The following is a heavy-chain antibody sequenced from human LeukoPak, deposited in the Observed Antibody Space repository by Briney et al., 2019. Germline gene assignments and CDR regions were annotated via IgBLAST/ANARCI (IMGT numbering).Heavy chain of an antibody. V-gene: IGHV3-23*01. J-gene: IGHJ4*02. Sequence: GGSLRLSCAASGLTFSSYAMSWVRQAPGKGLEWVSAISGSGGSTYYADSVKGRFTISRDNSKNTLYLQMNSLRAEDTAVYYCATWGSTEGGLDYWGQGTLVTVSS. CDR1: GLTFSSYA. CDR2: ISGSGGST. D-gene: IGHD4-17*01. CDR3: ATWGSTEGGLDY.